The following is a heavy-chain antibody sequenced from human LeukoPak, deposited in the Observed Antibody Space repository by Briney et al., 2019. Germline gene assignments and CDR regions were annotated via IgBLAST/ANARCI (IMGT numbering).Heavy chain of an antibody. J-gene: IGHJ4*02. CDR2: IYYSGST. CDR3: ARVFARYSGSF. CDR1: GGSISSYY. V-gene: IGHV4-59*08. Sequence: PSETLSLTCTVSGGSISSYYWSWIRQPPGKGLEWIGYIYYSGSTNYNPSLKSRVTISVDTSKNQFSLKLSSVTAADTAVYYCARVFARYSGSFWGQGTLVTVSS. D-gene: IGHD1-26*01.